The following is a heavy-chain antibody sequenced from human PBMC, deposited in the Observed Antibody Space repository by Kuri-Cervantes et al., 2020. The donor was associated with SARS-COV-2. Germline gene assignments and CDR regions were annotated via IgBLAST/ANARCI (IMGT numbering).Heavy chain of an antibody. Sequence: ETLSLTCAASGFTFSSYAMSWVRQAPGKGLEWVSYISSSSSTIYYADSVKGRFTISRDNAKNSLYLQMNSLRDEDTAVYYCARDSSITMVRGVISNGMDVWGQGTTVTVSS. D-gene: IGHD3-10*01. V-gene: IGHV3-48*02. J-gene: IGHJ6*02. CDR1: GFTFSSYA. CDR2: ISSSSSTI. CDR3: ARDSSITMVRGVISNGMDV.